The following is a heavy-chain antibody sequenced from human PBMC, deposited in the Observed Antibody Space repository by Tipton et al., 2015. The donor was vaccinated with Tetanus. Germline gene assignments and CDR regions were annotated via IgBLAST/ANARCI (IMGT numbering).Heavy chain of an antibody. CDR3: AKEALGVLNL. D-gene: IGHD1-14*01. V-gene: IGHV3-23*01. CDR1: GFIFKSYT. Sequence: SLRLSCAASGFIFKSYTMNWVRQAPGNGLEWVAAISGSRLTPYYADSVKGRFTISRDNSKNTVSLQLNSLRADDTAIYYCAKEALGVLNLWGKGTTVIVSS. CDR2: ISGSRLTP. J-gene: IGHJ6*04.